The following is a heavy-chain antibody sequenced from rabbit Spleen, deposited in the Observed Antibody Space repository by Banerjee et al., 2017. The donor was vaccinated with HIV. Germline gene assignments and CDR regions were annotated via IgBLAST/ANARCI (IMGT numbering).Heavy chain of an antibody. V-gene: IGHV1S7*01. CDR1: GFDFSSYS. D-gene: IGHD2-1*01. J-gene: IGHJ4*01. CDR3: AREGFTYDDYGDYGGYFNL. Sequence: QLEETGGGLVQPGGSLTLSCKTSGFDFSSYSMSWVRQAPGKGLEWIGAIYTGRGGTDYANWVNGRFTISSDNAQYTVDLQMNSLTAADTATYFCAREGFTYDDYGDYGGYFNLWGPGTLVTVS. CDR2: IYTGRGGT.